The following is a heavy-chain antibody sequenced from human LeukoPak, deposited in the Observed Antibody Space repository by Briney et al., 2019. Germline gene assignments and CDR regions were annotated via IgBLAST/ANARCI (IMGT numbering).Heavy chain of an antibody. V-gene: IGHV3-15*01. CDR2: IKSKTAGGTA. J-gene: IGHJ5*02. Sequence: GGSLRLSCAASGFTFSSYAMSWVRQAPGKGPEWVGRIKSKTAGGTADYIAPVKGRFTISRDDSKNMLFLQMNSLKPEDTAMYYCTTDFSRTVGDPWGQGTLVTVSS. CDR1: GFTFSSYA. CDR3: TTDFSRTVGDP. D-gene: IGHD2-2*01.